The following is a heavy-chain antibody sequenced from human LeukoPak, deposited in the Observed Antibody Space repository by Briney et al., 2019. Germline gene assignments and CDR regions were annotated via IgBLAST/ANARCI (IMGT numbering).Heavy chain of an antibody. CDR3: AREGLDY. Sequence: ASVKVSCKASGYTFTNYDINWVRQATGQGLEWMGYKNPNSGNSAYAQKFQGRVTITTDAAITTAYMELSGLRSEDAALCCCAREGLDYWGQGTLVTVSS. J-gene: IGHJ4*02. V-gene: IGHV1-8*01. CDR2: KNPNSGNS. CDR1: GYTFTNYD.